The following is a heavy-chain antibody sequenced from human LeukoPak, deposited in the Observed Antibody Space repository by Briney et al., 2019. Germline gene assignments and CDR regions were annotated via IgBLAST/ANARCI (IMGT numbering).Heavy chain of an antibody. Sequence: SETLSLTCAVYGGSFSGYYWSWIRQPPGKGLEWIGEINHSGSTNYNPSLKSRVTISVDTSKNQFSLKLSSVTAADTAVYYCAKDYQNDFWSGPLDYWGQGTLVTVSS. CDR1: GGSFSGYY. CDR2: INHSGST. J-gene: IGHJ4*02. V-gene: IGHV4-34*01. D-gene: IGHD3-3*01. CDR3: AKDYQNDFWSGPLDY.